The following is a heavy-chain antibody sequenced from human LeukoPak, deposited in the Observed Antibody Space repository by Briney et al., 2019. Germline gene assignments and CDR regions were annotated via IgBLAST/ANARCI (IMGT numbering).Heavy chain of an antibody. CDR3: AKDLDFWSGYYGDY. D-gene: IGHD3-3*01. CDR2: ISGSGGST. Sequence: GGSLRLSCAASGFTFSSYAMSWVRRAPGKGLEWVSAISGSGGSTYYADSVKGRFTISRDNSKNTLYLQMNSLRAEDTAVYCCAKDLDFWSGYYGDYWGQGTLVTVSS. J-gene: IGHJ4*02. CDR1: GFTFSSYA. V-gene: IGHV3-23*01.